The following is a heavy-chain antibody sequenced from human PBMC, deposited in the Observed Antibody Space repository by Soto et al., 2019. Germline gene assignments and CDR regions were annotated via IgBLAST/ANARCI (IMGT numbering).Heavy chain of an antibody. CDR1: GGSIGSRSYF. V-gene: IGHV4-39*01. CDR2: IYFSGRT. CDR3: VRHPSDFSFDP. Sequence: SGTPYLTCTVPGGSIGSRSYFWGWIRQPPGKGLEWIGSIYFSGRTYYNPSLKSRVTVSVNPSNNQFSLKLGCVTAADPGVSYCVRHPSDFSFDPWAQGTLVTASS. D-gene: IGHD3-3*01. J-gene: IGHJ5*02.